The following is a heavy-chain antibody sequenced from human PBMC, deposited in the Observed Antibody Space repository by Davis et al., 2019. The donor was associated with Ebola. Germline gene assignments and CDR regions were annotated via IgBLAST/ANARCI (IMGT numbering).Heavy chain of an antibody. D-gene: IGHD2-2*01. V-gene: IGHV1-2*02. CDR2: INLNSGGT. Sequence: AASVKVSCKSSGSTFTDYYIHWVRQAPGQGLEWMGWINLNSGGTRFAPKFQGRVTMTRDTSISTAYMELSRLRSDDTAVYYCAREARIVVIPAAIRGAWFDPWGQGTLVTVSS. J-gene: IGHJ5*02. CDR3: AREARIVVIPAAIRGAWFDP. CDR1: GSTFTDYY.